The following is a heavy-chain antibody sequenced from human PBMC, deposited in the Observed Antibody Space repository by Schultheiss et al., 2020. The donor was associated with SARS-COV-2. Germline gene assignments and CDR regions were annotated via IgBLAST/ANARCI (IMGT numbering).Heavy chain of an antibody. Sequence: GGSLRLSCAASGFTFSSYGMHWVRQAPGKGLEWVAVIWYDGSNKYYADSVKGRFTISRDNSKNTLYLQMNSLRAEDTAVYYCARLTPNCYYFDYWGQGTLVTVSS. J-gene: IGHJ4*02. D-gene: IGHD2-21*02. CDR3: ARLTPNCYYFDY. CDR1: GFTFSSYG. V-gene: IGHV3-33*01. CDR2: IWYDGSNK.